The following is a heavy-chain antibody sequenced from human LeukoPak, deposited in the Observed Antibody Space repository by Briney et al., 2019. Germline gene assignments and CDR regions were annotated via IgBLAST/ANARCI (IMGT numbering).Heavy chain of an antibody. CDR1: GGSMNNYY. CDR2: IHDTRGT. J-gene: IGHJ5*02. V-gene: IGHV4-59*01. D-gene: IGHD6-13*01. Sequence: SETLSLTCTVSGGSMNNYYWSWIRQPPGKGLEWIGYIHDTRGTNYNPYLKSRVTMSLDTSKNHFSLSLNSVTAADTAVYFCAGGIGYATSPADHWGQGTLVIVSS. CDR3: AGGIGYATSPADH.